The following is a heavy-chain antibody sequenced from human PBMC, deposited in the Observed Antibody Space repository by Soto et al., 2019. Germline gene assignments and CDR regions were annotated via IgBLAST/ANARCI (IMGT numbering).Heavy chain of an antibody. J-gene: IGHJ5*02. Sequence: AETLARSCAVDGGSFSGYYWSWIRQPRGKGLEWIGEINHSGSTNYNPSLKSRVTISVDTSKSQFSLKLSSVTAEDTAVDYCERVGSGCYSNNWFDHGGQGNLVKVSS. CDR1: GGSFSGYY. V-gene: IGHV4-34*01. CDR3: ERVGSGCYSNNWFDH. CDR2: INHSGST. D-gene: IGHD3-3*01.